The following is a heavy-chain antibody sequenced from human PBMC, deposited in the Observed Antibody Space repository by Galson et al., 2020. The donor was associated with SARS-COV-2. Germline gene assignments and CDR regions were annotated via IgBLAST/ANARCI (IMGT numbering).Heavy chain of an antibody. CDR2: ITGSGGST. CDR3: TKASVVPDATFGGFDY. Sequence: PGGSLRLSCATSGFTFRSYALNWVRQAPGKGLEWVSTITGSGGSTFYGDSVKGRFIISRDTSKSTLFLQMNSLRAEDTAIYFCTKASVVPDATFGGFDYWGQGTLVTVSS. D-gene: IGHD2-2*01. J-gene: IGHJ4*02. V-gene: IGHV3-23*01. CDR1: GFTFRSYA.